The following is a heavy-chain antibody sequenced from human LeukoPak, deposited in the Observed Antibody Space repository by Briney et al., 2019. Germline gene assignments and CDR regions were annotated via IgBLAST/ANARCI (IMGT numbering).Heavy chain of an antibody. CDR3: ARGDGGSYFSYYYYMDV. CDR1: GGSFSGYY. V-gene: IGHV4-34*01. CDR2: TNHSGST. D-gene: IGHD1-26*01. Sequence: SETLSLTCGVYGGSFSGYYWNWIRQSPGKGLEWIGETNHSGSTNYNPSLKSRVTMSVDTSQKQFSLRLTSVRAADTAVYYCARGDGGSYFSYYYYMDVWGKGTTVTISS. J-gene: IGHJ6*03.